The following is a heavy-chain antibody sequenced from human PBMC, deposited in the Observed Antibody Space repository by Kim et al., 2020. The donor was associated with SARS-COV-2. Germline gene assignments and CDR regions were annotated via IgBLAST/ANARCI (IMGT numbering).Heavy chain of an antibody. CDR2: INPNSGGT. J-gene: IGHJ4*02. Sequence: ASVKVSCKASGYTFTGYYMHWVRQAPGQGLEWMGRINPNSGGTNYAQKFQGRVTMTRDTSISTAYMELSRLRSDDTAVYYCAREGIAAAGTADYWGQGTLVTVSS. CDR3: AREGIAAAGTADY. CDR1: GYTFTGYY. V-gene: IGHV1-2*06. D-gene: IGHD6-13*01.